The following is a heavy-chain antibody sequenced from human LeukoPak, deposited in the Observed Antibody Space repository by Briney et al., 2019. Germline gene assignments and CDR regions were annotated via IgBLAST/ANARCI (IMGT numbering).Heavy chain of an antibody. V-gene: IGHV4-38-2*02. Sequence: SETLSLTCTVSGYSISSGYYWGWIRQPPGKGLEWIGSIYHSGSTYYNPSLKSRVTISVDTSKNQFSLKLSSVTAADTAVYYCARVYSSSWYDWATRGFDPWGQGTLVTVSS. CDR2: IYHSGST. J-gene: IGHJ5*02. CDR1: GYSISSGYY. D-gene: IGHD6-13*01. CDR3: ARVYSSSWYDWATRGFDP.